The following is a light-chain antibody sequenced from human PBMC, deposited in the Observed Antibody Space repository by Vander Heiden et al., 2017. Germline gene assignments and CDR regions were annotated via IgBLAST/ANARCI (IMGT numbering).Light chain of an antibody. CDR3: SSYTTTGTRL. Sequence: QSALTPPASVSGSLARSLTISCAGTRSDVGGYDSVSWYQQHPGKAPKLMIYDVTYRPSGVSIRFSGSKSGNTASLTISGLQAEDESDYYCSSYTTTGTRLFGTGTKVTVL. J-gene: IGLJ1*01. CDR1: RSDVGGYDS. CDR2: DVT. V-gene: IGLV2-14*03.